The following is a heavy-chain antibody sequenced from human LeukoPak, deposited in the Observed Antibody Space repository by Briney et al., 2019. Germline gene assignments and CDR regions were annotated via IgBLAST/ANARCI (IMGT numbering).Heavy chain of an antibody. V-gene: IGHV1-18*01. Sequence: ASVKVSCKASGYTFTSYGISWVRQAPGQGLEWMGWISAYNGNTNYAQKLQGRVTMTTDTSTSTAYMELRSLRSDDTAVYYCARVWELVAATRLQVNPDAFDIWGQGTMVTVFS. J-gene: IGHJ3*02. CDR1: GYTFTSYG. CDR2: ISAYNGNT. CDR3: ARVWELVAATRLQVNPDAFDI. D-gene: IGHD2-15*01.